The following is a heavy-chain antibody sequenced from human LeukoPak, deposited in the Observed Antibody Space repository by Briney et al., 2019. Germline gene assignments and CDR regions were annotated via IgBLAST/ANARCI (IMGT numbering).Heavy chain of an antibody. CDR3: ARSPSSGWYFDY. J-gene: IGHJ4*02. V-gene: IGHV1-18*01. Sequence: AAVKVSCKASGYTFTSYGISWVRQAPGQGLEWMGWISAYNGNTNYAQKLQGRVTMTTDTSTSTAYMELRSLRSDDTAVYYCARSPSSGWYFDYWGQGTLVTVSS. D-gene: IGHD6-19*01. CDR2: ISAYNGNT. CDR1: GYTFTSYG.